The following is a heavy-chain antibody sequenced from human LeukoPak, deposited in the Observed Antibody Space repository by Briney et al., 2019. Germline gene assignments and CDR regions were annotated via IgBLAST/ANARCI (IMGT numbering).Heavy chain of an antibody. D-gene: IGHD4-11*01. CDR3: ARDDHYSTFDY. J-gene: IGHJ4*02. CDR2: LKPDGSGK. Sequence: GSLRLSCVASGFSFSDSWMTWVRQSPEKGLERVAILKPDGSGKSYVESVRGRFTISRDNTRNSLSLDMNSLSVDDTAVYYCARDDHYSTFDYWGQGTLVTVSS. CDR1: GFSFSDSW. V-gene: IGHV3-7*01.